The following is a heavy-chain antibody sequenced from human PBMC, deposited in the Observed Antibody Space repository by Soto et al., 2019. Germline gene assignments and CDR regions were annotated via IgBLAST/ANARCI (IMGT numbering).Heavy chain of an antibody. D-gene: IGHD4-17*01. CDR3: ARDQDYGDSGGMDV. J-gene: IGHJ6*02. V-gene: IGHV3-48*02. CDR2: ISSSSSTI. CDR1: GFTVSSKY. Sequence: GGSLRLSCAASGFTVSSKYMSWVRQAPGKGLEWVSYISSSSSTIYYADSVKGRFTISRDNAKNSLYLQMNSLRDEDTAVYYCARDQDYGDSGGMDVWGQGTTVTVSS.